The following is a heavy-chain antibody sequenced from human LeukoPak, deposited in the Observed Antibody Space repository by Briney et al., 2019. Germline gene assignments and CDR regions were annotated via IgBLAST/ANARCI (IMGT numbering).Heavy chain of an antibody. D-gene: IGHD6-13*01. J-gene: IGHJ4*02. Sequence: PSETLSLTCTVSGGSISSYYWSWIRQPPGKGLEWIGYIYYSGSTNYNPSLKSRVTISVDTSKHQFSLKLSSVTAADTAVYYCAREGYSSSWFDYWGQGTLVTVSS. CDR2: IYYSGST. CDR1: GGSISSYY. V-gene: IGHV4-59*01. CDR3: AREGYSSSWFDY.